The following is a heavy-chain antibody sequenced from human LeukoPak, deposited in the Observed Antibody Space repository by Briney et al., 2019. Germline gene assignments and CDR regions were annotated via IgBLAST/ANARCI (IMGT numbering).Heavy chain of an antibody. Sequence: PGGSLRLSCAASGFTFSAYNMNWVRQAPGKELEWVSSISSSGSYIYYADSLKGRITISRDNAKNSLYLQMNSLRAEDTAVYYCARDVRQLIDYWGQGTLVTVSS. CDR2: ISSSGSYI. V-gene: IGHV3-21*01. D-gene: IGHD1-1*01. CDR1: GFTFSAYN. CDR3: ARDVRQLIDY. J-gene: IGHJ4*02.